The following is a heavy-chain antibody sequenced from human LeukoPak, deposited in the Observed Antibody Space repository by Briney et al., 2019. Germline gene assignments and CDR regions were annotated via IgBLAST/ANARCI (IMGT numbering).Heavy chain of an antibody. CDR3: ARRLGYTGACDY. Sequence: GGSLRLSCAGSGFTFSSYWMNWVRQAPGKGLEWVANIKEDGTQKYYVDSVEGRFTISRDNAKNSLYLQMNSLRAKDTAVYFCARRLGYTGACDYWGQGSLVIVSS. D-gene: IGHD5-12*01. CDR2: IKEDGTQK. V-gene: IGHV3-7*03. J-gene: IGHJ4*02. CDR1: GFTFSSYW.